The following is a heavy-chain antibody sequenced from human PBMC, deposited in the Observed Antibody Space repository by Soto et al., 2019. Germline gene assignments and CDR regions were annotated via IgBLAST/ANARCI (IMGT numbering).Heavy chain of an antibody. CDR1: GFTFSSYS. V-gene: IGHV3-21*01. CDR2: ISSSSSYI. Sequence: EVQLVESGGGLVKPGGSLRLSCAASGFTFSSYSMNWVRQAPGKGLEWVSSISSSSSYIYYADSVKGRFTISRDNAKNSLYLQMNSLRAEDTAVYYCARDLEWELLGHYYGMDVWGQGTTVTVSS. J-gene: IGHJ6*02. CDR3: ARDLEWELLGHYYGMDV. D-gene: IGHD1-26*01.